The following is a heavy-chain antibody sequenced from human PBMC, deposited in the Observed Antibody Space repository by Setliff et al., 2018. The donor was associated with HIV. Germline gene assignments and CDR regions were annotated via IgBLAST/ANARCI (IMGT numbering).Heavy chain of an antibody. CDR2: ISHGGST. J-gene: IGHJ4*02. Sequence: SETLSLTCAVYGGSFSGYYWSWIRQPPGKGLEWIGEISHGGSTKYNPSLKSRVTISVDKSKNQFSLKLSSVTAADTAVYYCAAFDSGRDVWGQGTLVTVSS. D-gene: IGHD6-19*01. CDR1: GGSFSGYY. CDR3: AAFDSGRDV. V-gene: IGHV4-34*01.